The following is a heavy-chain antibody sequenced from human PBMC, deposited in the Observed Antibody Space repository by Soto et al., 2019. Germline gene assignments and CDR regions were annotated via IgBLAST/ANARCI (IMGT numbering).Heavy chain of an antibody. CDR2: IGFTGDA. CDR3: ARALAVGAPRLRAFDL. J-gene: IGHJ3*01. D-gene: IGHD6-19*01. Sequence: EVQLEESGGGLVQPGGSLRLSCAGPGFIFTTPDLPWVRQVTGNVLEWVSAIGFTGDAYYSDSVKGRFTISRENAKNSLDLQISSLRVEDTAVYYCARALAVGAPRLRAFDLWGLGTMVTVSS. V-gene: IGHV3-13*01. CDR1: GFIFTTPD.